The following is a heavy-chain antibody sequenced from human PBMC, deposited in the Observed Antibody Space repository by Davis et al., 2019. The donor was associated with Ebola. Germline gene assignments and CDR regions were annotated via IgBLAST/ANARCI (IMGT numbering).Heavy chain of an antibody. V-gene: IGHV1-18*01. CDR2: ISAYNSNT. J-gene: IGHJ6*02. D-gene: IGHD6-19*01. CDR1: GYTFTSYG. CDR3: ARTRGGWPYYYYGMDV. Sequence: ASVKVSCKASGYTFTSYGISWVRQAPGQGLEWMGWISAYNSNTNYAQKLQGRVTMTTDPSTSTAYMELRSLRSDDTAVYYCARTRGGWPYYYYGMDVWGQGTTVTVSS.